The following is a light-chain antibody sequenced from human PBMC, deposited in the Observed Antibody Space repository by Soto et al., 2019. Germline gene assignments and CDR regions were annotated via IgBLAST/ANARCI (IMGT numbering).Light chain of an antibody. CDR1: QTVGGY. J-gene: IGKJ1*01. V-gene: IGKV3-11*01. CDR2: NAS. CDR3: QQYNNWPPWT. Sequence: EIVLTQSPATMSLSPGERATLSCRASQTVGGYLAWYQQKGGQAPRLLIYNASNRATGIPARFSGSGSGTDFTLTISSLEPEDFAFYYCQQYNNWPPWTFGQGTKVDIK.